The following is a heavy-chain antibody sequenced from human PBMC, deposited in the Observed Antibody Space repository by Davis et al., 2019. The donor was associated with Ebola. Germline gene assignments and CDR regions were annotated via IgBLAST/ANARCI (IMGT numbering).Heavy chain of an antibody. CDR3: ARGDSYYDPSGYYAGPEAPDH. Sequence: GSLRLSCTVSGGSVSSGYYYWSWVRQPPGKGLEWIGYIYYDVNTNYNPSLNGRVTISLDTSNNQFSLRLNSVTAADTAVYYCARGDSYYDPSGYYAGPEAPDHWGQGTLVSVSS. V-gene: IGHV4-61*01. CDR1: GGSVSSGYYY. D-gene: IGHD3-22*01. CDR2: IYYDVNT. J-gene: IGHJ4*02.